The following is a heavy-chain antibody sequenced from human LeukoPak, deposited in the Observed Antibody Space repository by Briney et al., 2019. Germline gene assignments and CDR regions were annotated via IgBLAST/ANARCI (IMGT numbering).Heavy chain of an antibody. CDR2: INPNNGGT. Sequence: ASVKVSCKVSGYTLTELSMHWVRQAPGKGLEWMGRINPNNGGTNYAQKFQGRVTMTRDMSMSTAYMELSRLRSDDTAVYYCAGEDNSSGYRPFDIWGQGTMVTVSS. D-gene: IGHD3-22*01. CDR1: GYTLTELS. V-gene: IGHV1-2*06. J-gene: IGHJ3*02. CDR3: AGEDNSSGYRPFDI.